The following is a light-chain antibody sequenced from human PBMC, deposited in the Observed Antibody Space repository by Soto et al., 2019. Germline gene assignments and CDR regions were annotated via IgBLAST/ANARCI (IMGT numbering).Light chain of an antibody. CDR2: AVT. CDR3: SSYTSSSTL. CDR1: SSDVGGYNY. Sequence: ALTQPASVSGSPGQSITISCTGTSSDVGGYNYVSWYQQHPGKAPKLMIYAVTDRPSGVSSRFSGSKSGNTASLTISGLQAEDEADYYCSSYTSSSTLFGTGTKVTVX. J-gene: IGLJ1*01. V-gene: IGLV2-14*01.